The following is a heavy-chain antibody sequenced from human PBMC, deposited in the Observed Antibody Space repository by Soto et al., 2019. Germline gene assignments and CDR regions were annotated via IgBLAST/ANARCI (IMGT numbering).Heavy chain of an antibody. Sequence: QVQLVQSGAEVKRPGSSVKVSCESSGDTFNSYVISWVRQAPGQGLEWMGGIIPIIGVTHYAQKFQGRVNISALSSTGTAYMELTNLGFEDTALYSCARESLGAKGADHWGQGTLVTVSS. D-gene: IGHD3-16*01. CDR1: GDTFNSYV. CDR2: IIPIIGVT. CDR3: ARESLGAKGADH. V-gene: IGHV1-69*17. J-gene: IGHJ4*02.